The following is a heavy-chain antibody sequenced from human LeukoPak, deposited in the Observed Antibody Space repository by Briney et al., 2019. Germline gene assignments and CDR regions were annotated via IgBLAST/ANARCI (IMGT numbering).Heavy chain of an antibody. J-gene: IGHJ4*02. D-gene: IGHD4-23*01. CDR3: AKDWSYGGNSWKYFGS. CDR1: GFTFDDYA. Sequence: GGSLRLSCAASGFTFDDYAMHWVRQAPGKGLEWVSGISRRSDSVDYADSVKGRFTISRDNAKSSLYLQVNSLRADDTALYYCAKDWSYGGNSWKYFGSWGQGILVTVSS. V-gene: IGHV3-9*01. CDR2: ISRRSDSV.